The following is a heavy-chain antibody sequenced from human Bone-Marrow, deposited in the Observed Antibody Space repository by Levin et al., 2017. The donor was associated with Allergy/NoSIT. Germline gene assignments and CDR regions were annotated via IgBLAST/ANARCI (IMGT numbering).Heavy chain of an antibody. CDR2: IDWDDDK. D-gene: IGHD3-3*01. J-gene: IGHJ4*02. V-gene: IGHV2-70*04. Sequence: ASGPTLVKPTQTFTLTCTFSGFSLSPSGMRVSWIRQPPGKALEWLARIDWDDDKFYSTSLKTRLTISKDTSKNQVVLTMTNMDPVDTATYYCARSITIFGVVIIFASWGQGTLVTVSS. CDR1: GFSLSPSGMR. CDR3: ARSITIFGVVIIFAS.